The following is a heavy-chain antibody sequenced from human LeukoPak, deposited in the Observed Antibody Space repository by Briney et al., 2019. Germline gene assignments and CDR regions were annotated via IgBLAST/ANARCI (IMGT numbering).Heavy chain of an antibody. J-gene: IGHJ4*02. Sequence: GASVNVSCKASGGTFTSYVFSWVRQAPGQGLEWMGRIIPIFGTPHYAQKFQGRVTITADKSTSIAYMEMSGLRSEDTAVYYCAGGDYGDVLTGYYKGPIQYWGQGTLVTVSS. CDR1: GGTFTSYV. V-gene: IGHV1-69*06. D-gene: IGHD3-9*01. CDR3: AGGDYGDVLTGYYKGPIQY. CDR2: IIPIFGTP.